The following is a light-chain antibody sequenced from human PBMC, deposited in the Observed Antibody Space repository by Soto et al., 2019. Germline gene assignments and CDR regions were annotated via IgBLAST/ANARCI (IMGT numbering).Light chain of an antibody. CDR3: QQRSNWPS. J-gene: IGKJ5*01. CDR2: DAS. V-gene: IGKV3-11*01. Sequence: VFTQSPATLSLSPGETTTQYCRASQSVSFYLAWYQQKPGQAPRLLIYDASNRATGIPDRFSGSGSGIDFTLTISSPEPEDFAVYYCQQRSNWPSFGQGTRLEIK. CDR1: QSVSFY.